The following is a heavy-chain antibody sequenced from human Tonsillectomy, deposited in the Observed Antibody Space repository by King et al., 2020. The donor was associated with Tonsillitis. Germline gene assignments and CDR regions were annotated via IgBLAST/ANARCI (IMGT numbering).Heavy chain of an antibody. CDR1: GGSISSSSYY. CDR3: ASINTVTINFDY. J-gene: IGHJ4*02. V-gene: IGHV4-39*01. CDR2: IYYSGST. Sequence: LQLQESGPELVKPSETLSLTCTVSGGSISSSSYYWGWIRQPPGKGLEWIGSIYYSGSTYYNPSLKSRVTISVDTSKNQFSLKLSSVTAADTAVYYCASINTVTINFDYWGQGTLVTVSS. D-gene: IGHD4-11*01.